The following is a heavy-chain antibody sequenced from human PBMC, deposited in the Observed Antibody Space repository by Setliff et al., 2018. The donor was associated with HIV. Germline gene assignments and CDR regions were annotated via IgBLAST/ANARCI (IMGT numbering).Heavy chain of an antibody. J-gene: IGHJ6*03. CDR2: ISIYNGKT. Sequence: ASVKVSCKASGYTFISHGISWVRQAPGQGLEWMGWISIYNGKTSYAQKLQGRVTISADKSISTAYLQWSSLKASDTAMYYCARSPRFDWLPRSEYYCYMDVWGKGTTVTVSS. V-gene: IGHV1-18*01. CDR1: GYTFISHG. D-gene: IGHD3-9*01. CDR3: ARSPRFDWLPRSEYYCYMDV.